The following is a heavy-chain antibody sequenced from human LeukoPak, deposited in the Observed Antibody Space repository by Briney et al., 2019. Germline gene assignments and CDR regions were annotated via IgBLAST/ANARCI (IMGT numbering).Heavy chain of an antibody. J-gene: IGHJ3*02. Sequence: GASVKVSCKASGGTFSSYAIGWVRQAPGQGLEWMGRIIPILGIANYAQKFQGRVTITADKSTSTAYMELSSLRSEDTAVYYCARTYCGGDCYSPHGAFDIWGQGTMVTVSS. CDR1: GGTFSSYA. D-gene: IGHD2-21*02. V-gene: IGHV1-69*04. CDR3: ARTYCGGDCYSPHGAFDI. CDR2: IIPILGIA.